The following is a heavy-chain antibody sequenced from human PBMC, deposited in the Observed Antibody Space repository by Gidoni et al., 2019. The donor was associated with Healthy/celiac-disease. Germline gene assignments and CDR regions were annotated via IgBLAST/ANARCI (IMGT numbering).Heavy chain of an antibody. V-gene: IGHV3-30*02. Sequence: QVQLVESGGGVVQPGGSLRLSCAASGFTFSSYGMHWVRQAPGKGLEWVAFIRYDGSNKYYADSVKGRFTISRDNSKNTLYLQMNSLRAEDTAVYYCAKDRRGIPGYSSSGFDYWGQGTLVTVSS. D-gene: IGHD6-13*01. J-gene: IGHJ4*02. CDR2: IRYDGSNK. CDR3: AKDRRGIPGYSSSGFDY. CDR1: GFTFSSYG.